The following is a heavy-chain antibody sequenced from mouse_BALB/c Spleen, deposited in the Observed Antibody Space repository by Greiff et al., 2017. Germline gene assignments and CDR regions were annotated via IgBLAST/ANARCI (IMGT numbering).Heavy chain of an antibody. CDR2: INSNGGST. V-gene: IGHV5-6-2*01. D-gene: IGHD2-3*01. Sequence: EVMLVESGGGLVKLGGSLKLSCAASGFTFSSYYMSWVRQTPEKRLELVAAINSNGGSTYYPDTVKGRFTISRDNAKNTLYLQMSSLKSEDTALYYCARQRDWMIPMDYWGQGTSVTVSS. CDR3: ARQRDWMIPMDY. J-gene: IGHJ4*01. CDR1: GFTFSSYY.